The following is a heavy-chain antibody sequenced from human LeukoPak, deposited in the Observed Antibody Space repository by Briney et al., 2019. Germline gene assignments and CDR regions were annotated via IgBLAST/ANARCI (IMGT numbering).Heavy chain of an antibody. CDR1: GFTFSSYA. V-gene: IGHV3-23*01. Sequence: GGSLRLSCAASGFTFSSYAMSWVRQAPGKGLEWVSDISGSGGSTYYADSVKGRFTISRDNSKNTLYLQMNSLRAEDTAVYYCAKGGYSSSWSYYFDYWGQGTLVTVSS. CDR2: ISGSGGST. CDR3: AKGGYSSSWSYYFDY. D-gene: IGHD6-13*01. J-gene: IGHJ4*02.